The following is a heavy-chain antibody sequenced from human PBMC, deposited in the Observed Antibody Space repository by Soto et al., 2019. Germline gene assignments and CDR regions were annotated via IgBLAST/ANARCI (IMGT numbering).Heavy chain of an antibody. CDR1: GGSISSYY. Sequence: LSLTCTVSGGSISSYYWSWIRQPAGKGLEWIGRIYTSGSTNYNPSLKSRVTMSVDTSKNQFSLKLSSVTAADTAVYYCAREIKLGVDFWSGYRNWFDPWGQGTLVTVSS. V-gene: IGHV4-4*07. CDR3: AREIKLGVDFWSGYRNWFDP. D-gene: IGHD3-3*01. CDR2: IYTSGST. J-gene: IGHJ5*02.